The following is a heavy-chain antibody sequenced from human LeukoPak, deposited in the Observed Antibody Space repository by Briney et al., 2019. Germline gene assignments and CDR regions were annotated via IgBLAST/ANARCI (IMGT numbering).Heavy chain of an antibody. V-gene: IGHV1-2*02. CDR2: INPNSGGT. D-gene: IGHD2-2*01. CDR1: GYTFTGYY. Sequence: ASVKVSCKASGYTFTGYYMYWVRQAPGQGLEWMGWINPNSGGTNYAQKFQGRVTMTRDTSISTVYMELSRLRSDDTAVYYCAREVACSSTSCPGGYWGQGTLVTVSS. J-gene: IGHJ4*02. CDR3: AREVACSSTSCPGGY.